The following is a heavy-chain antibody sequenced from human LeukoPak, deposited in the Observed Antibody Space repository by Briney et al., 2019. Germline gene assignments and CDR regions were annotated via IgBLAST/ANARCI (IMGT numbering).Heavy chain of an antibody. Sequence: SETLSLTCTGSGGSISSSSYYWGWIRQPPGKGLEWIGSIYYSGSTNYNPSLKSRVTISVDKSKNQFSLKLSSVTAADTAVYYCARGGYGDYLEFDPWGQGTLVTVSS. D-gene: IGHD4-17*01. J-gene: IGHJ5*02. CDR1: GGSISSSSYY. V-gene: IGHV4-39*07. CDR2: IYYSGST. CDR3: ARGGYGDYLEFDP.